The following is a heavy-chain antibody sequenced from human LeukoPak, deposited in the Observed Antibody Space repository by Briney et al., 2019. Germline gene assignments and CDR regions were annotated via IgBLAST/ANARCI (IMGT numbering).Heavy chain of an antibody. D-gene: IGHD3-22*01. V-gene: IGHV4-30-2*01. CDR3: ARGRYYDSSAAFDI. J-gene: IGHJ3*02. CDR1: GGSFSGYS. CDR2: IYHSGST. Sequence: SETLSLTCAVYGGSFSGYSWSWIRQPPGKGLEWIGYIYHSGSTYYNPSLKSRVTISVDRSKNQFSLKLSSVTAADTAVYYCARGRYYDSSAAFDIWGQGTMVTVSS.